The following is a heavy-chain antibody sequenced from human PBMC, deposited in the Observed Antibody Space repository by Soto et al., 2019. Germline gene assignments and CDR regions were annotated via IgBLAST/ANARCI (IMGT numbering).Heavy chain of an antibody. J-gene: IGHJ5*02. V-gene: IGHV1-2*04. CDR3: AREGGSLNWFDP. Sequence: GASVKVSCKASGYTLTGYYMHWVRQAPGQGLEWMGWINPNNGVTKYAQKFQGWVTMTRDTSISTVYMEVRRLTSDDTAVYYCAREGGSLNWFDPWGQGTLVTVSS. D-gene: IGHD1-26*01. CDR1: GYTLTGYY. CDR2: INPNNGVT.